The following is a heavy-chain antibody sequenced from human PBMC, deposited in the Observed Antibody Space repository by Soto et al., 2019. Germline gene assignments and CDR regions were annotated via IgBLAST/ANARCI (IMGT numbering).Heavy chain of an antibody. CDR1: GFTFSSYA. CDR2: ISGSGGST. Sequence: GGSLRLSCAASGFTFSSYAMSWVRQAPGKGLEWVSAISGSGGSTYYADSVKGRFTISRDNSKNTLYLQMNSLRAEDTAVYYCAKSDFWSGYSSVAHFDYWGQGTLVTVSS. D-gene: IGHD3-3*01. CDR3: AKSDFWSGYSSVAHFDY. J-gene: IGHJ4*02. V-gene: IGHV3-23*01.